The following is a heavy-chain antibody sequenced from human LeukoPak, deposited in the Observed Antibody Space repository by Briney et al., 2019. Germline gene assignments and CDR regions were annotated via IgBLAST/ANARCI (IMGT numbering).Heavy chain of an antibody. Sequence: GRSLRLSCAASGFTFSSYGMHWVCQAPGKGLEWVAVIWYDGSNKYYADSVKGRFTISRDNSKNTLYLQMNSLRAEDTAVYYCARDPYPYYYDSSGDSGFDYWGQGTLVTVSS. CDR3: ARDPYPYYYDSSGDSGFDY. CDR1: GFTFSSYG. D-gene: IGHD3-22*01. CDR2: IWYDGSNK. J-gene: IGHJ4*02. V-gene: IGHV3-33*01.